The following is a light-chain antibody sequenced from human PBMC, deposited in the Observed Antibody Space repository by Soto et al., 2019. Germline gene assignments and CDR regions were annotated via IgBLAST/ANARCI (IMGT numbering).Light chain of an antibody. V-gene: IGKV3-20*01. CDR2: GAS. CDR3: QQYGNSPIT. CDR1: QSVTSSY. Sequence: ENVFKPSPCPPFFSSGDKTTPSFTAIQSVTSSYLAWYQQKPGQAPRLLIYGASSRATGIPDRFSGSGSGTDFTLTISRLEPEDFAVYYCQQYGNSPITFGQGTRLEIK. J-gene: IGKJ5*01.